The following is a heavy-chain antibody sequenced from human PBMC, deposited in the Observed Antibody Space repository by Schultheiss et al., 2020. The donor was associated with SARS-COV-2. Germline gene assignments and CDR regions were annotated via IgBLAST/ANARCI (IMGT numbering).Heavy chain of an antibody. D-gene: IGHD6-6*01. Sequence: ASVKVSCKASGYTFTGYYMHWVRQAPGQGLEWMGRINPNSGGTNYAQKFQGRVTMTRDTSISTAYMELSRLKTEDTAVYYCASRDASRPRNAFDIWGQGTLVTVSS. CDR1: GYTFTGYY. CDR3: ASRDASRPRNAFDI. V-gene: IGHV1-2*06. CDR2: INPNSGGT. J-gene: IGHJ3*02.